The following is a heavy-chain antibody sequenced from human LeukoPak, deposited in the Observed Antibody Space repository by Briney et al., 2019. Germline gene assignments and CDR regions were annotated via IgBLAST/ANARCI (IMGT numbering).Heavy chain of an antibody. CDR3: ARHYYGDYEGWFDP. V-gene: IGHV4-59*08. Sequence: SETLFLTCTVPRGPLRSSYWSWIRQPPGKGLEWIEYISYSESTNYNLSLKSRVNISVDTSKNQLSLKLSSVTAADTAVYYCARHYYGDYEGWFDPWGQGTLVTVSS. J-gene: IGHJ5*02. CDR1: RGPLRSSY. CDR2: ISYSEST. D-gene: IGHD4-17*01.